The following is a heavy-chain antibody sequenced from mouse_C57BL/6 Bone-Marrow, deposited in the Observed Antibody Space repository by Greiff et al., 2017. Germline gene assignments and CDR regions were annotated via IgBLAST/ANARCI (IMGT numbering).Heavy chain of an antibody. V-gene: IGHV1-64*01. CDR1: GYTFTSYW. J-gene: IGHJ1*03. Sequence: VQLQQPGAELVKPGASVKLSCKASGYTFTSYWMHWVKQRPGQGLEWIGMIHPNSGSTNYNEKFKSKATLTVDKSSSPSYVQLSSLTSEDSAVYYCAEMGGVYWYFDVWGTGTTVTVSS. D-gene: IGHD2-3*01. CDR2: IHPNSGST. CDR3: AEMGGVYWYFDV.